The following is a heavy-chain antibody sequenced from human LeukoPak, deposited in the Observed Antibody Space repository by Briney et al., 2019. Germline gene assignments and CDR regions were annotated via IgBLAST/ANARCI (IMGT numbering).Heavy chain of an antibody. D-gene: IGHD3-10*01. Sequence: GGSLRLSCAVSGITVSTNYMSWVRQAPGKGLEWVSVMYSGGNTYYADSVKGRFTISRDNSKNTLYLQITSLRAEDTAVYYCASMVRGTASGYWGQGTLVTVSS. J-gene: IGHJ4*02. V-gene: IGHV3-66*01. CDR1: GITVSTNY. CDR3: ASMVRGTASGY. CDR2: MYSGGNT.